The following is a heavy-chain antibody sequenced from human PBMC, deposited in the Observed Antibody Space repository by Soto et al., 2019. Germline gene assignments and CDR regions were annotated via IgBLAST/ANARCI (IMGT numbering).Heavy chain of an antibody. J-gene: IGHJ6*03. V-gene: IGHV3-48*01. CDR3: ARDWNAYYMDV. CDR2: ISSSSSTI. CDR1: GFTFSSYS. D-gene: IGHD1-1*01. Sequence: GGSLRLSCAASGFTFSSYSMNWVRQAPGKGLEWVSYISSSSSTIYYADSVKGRFTISRDNAKNSLYLQMNSLRAEDTAVYYCARDWNAYYMDVWGKGTTVTVSS.